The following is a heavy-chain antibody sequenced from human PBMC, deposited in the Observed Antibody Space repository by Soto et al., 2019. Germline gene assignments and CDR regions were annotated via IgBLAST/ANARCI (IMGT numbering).Heavy chain of an antibody. CDR1: GFTVSSNY. D-gene: IGHD2-15*01. J-gene: IGHJ2*01. CDR2: IYSGGST. V-gene: IGHV3-53*01. Sequence: GGSLRLSCAASGFTVSSNYMSWVRQAPGKGLEWVSVIYSGGSTYYADSVKGRFTISRDNSKNTLYLQMNSLRAEDTAVYYCARGGCSGGSCYFWYFDLWGRGTLVTVSS. CDR3: ARGGCSGGSCYFWYFDL.